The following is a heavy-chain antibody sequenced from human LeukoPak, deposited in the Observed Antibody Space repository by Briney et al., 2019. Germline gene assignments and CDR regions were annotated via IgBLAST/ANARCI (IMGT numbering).Heavy chain of an antibody. CDR3: ARGLAQAGILGVFDY. CDR1: GFAVSSNH. J-gene: IGHJ4*02. CDR2: IHSGGST. D-gene: IGHD6-13*01. V-gene: IGHV3-53*01. Sequence: PGGSLRLSCAASGFAVSSNHMNWVRQAPGKGLEWVSLIHSGGSTCYADSVKGRFTISRDNSRNTLDLQMNTLRAEDTAVYYCARGLAQAGILGVFDYWGQGTLVTVSS.